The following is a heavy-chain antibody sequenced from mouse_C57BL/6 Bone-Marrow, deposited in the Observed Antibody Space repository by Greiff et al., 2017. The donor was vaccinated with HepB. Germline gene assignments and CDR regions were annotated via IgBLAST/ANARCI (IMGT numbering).Heavy chain of an antibody. J-gene: IGHJ3*01. CDR3: ARGIYDGYHEGFAY. V-gene: IGHV3-6*01. CDR1: GYSITSGYY. CDR2: ISYDGSN. Sequence: EVKLQESGPGLVKPSQSLSLTCSVTGYSITSGYYWNWIRQFPGNKLEWMGYISYDGSNNYNPSLKNRISITRDTSKNQFFLKLNSVTTEDTATYYCARGIYDGYHEGFAYWGQGTLVTVSA. D-gene: IGHD2-3*01.